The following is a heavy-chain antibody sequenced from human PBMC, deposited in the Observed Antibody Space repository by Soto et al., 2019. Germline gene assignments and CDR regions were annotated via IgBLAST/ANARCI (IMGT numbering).Heavy chain of an antibody. CDR2: IYPGDSDT. CDR3: ARGPYCSSTSCYTRANWFDP. J-gene: IGHJ5*02. CDR1: GYSFTSYW. D-gene: IGHD2-2*02. V-gene: IGHV5-51*01. Sequence: GESLKISCKGSGYSFTSYWIGWVRQMPGKGLEWMGIIYPGDSDTRYSPSFQGQVTISADKSISTAYLQWSSLKASDTAMYYCARGPYCSSTSCYTRANWFDPWGQGTLVTVSS.